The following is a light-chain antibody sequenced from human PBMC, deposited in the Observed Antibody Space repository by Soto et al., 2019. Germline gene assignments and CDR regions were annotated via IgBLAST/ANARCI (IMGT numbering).Light chain of an antibody. Sequence: EIVMTQSPATLSVSPGERATLSCRASQSIAIDLAWYQQKPGHPPRLLIYGASTRATGIPARFSGSGSGTEFTLTISSLQSEDFAVYYCQQYRGLAFGGGTNVEIK. CDR1: QSIAID. V-gene: IGKV3-15*01. CDR3: QQYRGLA. J-gene: IGKJ4*01. CDR2: GAS.